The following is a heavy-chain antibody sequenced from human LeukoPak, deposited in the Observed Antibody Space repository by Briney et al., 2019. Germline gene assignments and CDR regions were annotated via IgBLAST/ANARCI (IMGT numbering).Heavy chain of an antibody. CDR3: ARVGDLFGAHRVRGLPPDYYYMDV. V-gene: IGHV4-34*01. D-gene: IGHD3-10*01. CDR1: GGSITDYF. CDR2: INHSGSS. Sequence: SETLSLTCALSGGSITDYFYNWVRQPPGKGLEWIGEINHSGSSTYNPSLKSRVIISVDTSKNQFSLKLSLVTAADTAVYDCARVGDLFGAHRVRGLPPDYYYMDVWGKGTTVTVSS. J-gene: IGHJ6*03.